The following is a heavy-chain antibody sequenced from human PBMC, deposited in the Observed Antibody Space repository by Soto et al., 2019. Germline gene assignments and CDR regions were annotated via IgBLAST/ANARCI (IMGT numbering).Heavy chain of an antibody. CDR1: GFTFSSYG. Sequence: QVQLVESGGGVVQPGRSLRLSCAASGFTFSSYGMHWVRQAPGKGLEWVAVIWYDGSNKYYAYSVKGRFTISRDNSKNTLYLQMNSLRAEDTAVYYCARGGGYSGYDLDYWGQGTLVTVSS. CDR3: ARGGGYSGYDLDY. CDR2: IWYDGSNK. V-gene: IGHV3-33*01. D-gene: IGHD5-12*01. J-gene: IGHJ4*02.